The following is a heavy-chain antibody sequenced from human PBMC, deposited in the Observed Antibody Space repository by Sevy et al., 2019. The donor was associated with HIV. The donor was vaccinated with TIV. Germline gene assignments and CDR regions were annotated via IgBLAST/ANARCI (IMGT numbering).Heavy chain of an antibody. CDR1: DGSFNDYY. Sequence: SETLSLTCAVYDGSFNDYYWTWIRQPPGKRLEWIAEINHGGNTNYNPTLESRVAISVDTSKRQVSLNLNSVTVADTAVYYCARKYIEDVTTPNSPSYFDLWGRGTLVTVSS. J-gene: IGHJ2*01. D-gene: IGHD1-1*01. CDR2: INHGGNT. V-gene: IGHV4-34*01. CDR3: ARKYIEDVTTPNSPSYFDL.